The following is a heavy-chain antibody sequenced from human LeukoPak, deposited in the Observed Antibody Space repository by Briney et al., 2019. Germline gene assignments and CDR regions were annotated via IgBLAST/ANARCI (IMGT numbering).Heavy chain of an antibody. Sequence: PGGSLRLSCAASGFTFSSYAMHWVRQAPGKGLEWVAVISYDGSNKYYPDSVKGRFTISRDNSKNTLFLQMNSLRAEDTAVYYCASIYPANWFDPWGQGTLVTVSS. CDR1: GFTFSSYA. V-gene: IGHV3-30-3*01. D-gene: IGHD2-2*01. J-gene: IGHJ5*02. CDR2: ISYDGSNK. CDR3: ASIYPANWFDP.